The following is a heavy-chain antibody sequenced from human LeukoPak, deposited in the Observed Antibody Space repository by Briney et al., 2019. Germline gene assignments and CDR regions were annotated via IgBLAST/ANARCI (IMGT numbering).Heavy chain of an antibody. V-gene: IGHV3-23*01. D-gene: IGHD2-2*01. CDR2: ISGSGGST. J-gene: IGHJ3*02. Sequence: PGGSLRLSCAASGFTFSSYAMSWVRQAPGKGLEWVSAISGSGGSTYYADSVKGRFTISRDNSKNTLYLQMNSLRAEDTAVYYCAKGRTKYCSSTSCSSVAFDIWGQGTMVTVSS. CDR3: AKGRTKYCSSTSCSSVAFDI. CDR1: GFTFSSYA.